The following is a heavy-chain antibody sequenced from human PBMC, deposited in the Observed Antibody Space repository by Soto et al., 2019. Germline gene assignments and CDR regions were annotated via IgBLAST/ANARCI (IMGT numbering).Heavy chain of an antibody. V-gene: IGHV4-31*03. Sequence: PSETLSLTCTVSGASVNYGGYYWGCFRQRPGKGLEWIAYIYYSGTTSFNPPLRSRLSISVDTSKNQFSLRLTSVTAADTAVYFCTRVRPPPSSTVATYYFDYWGRGTLVTVST. CDR3: TRVRPPPSSTVATYYFDY. D-gene: IGHD5-12*01. CDR2: IYYSGTT. J-gene: IGHJ4*02. CDR1: GASVNYGGYY.